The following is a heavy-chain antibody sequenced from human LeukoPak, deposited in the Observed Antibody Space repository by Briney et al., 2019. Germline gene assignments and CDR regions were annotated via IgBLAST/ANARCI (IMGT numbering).Heavy chain of an antibody. J-gene: IGHJ4*02. D-gene: IGHD3-16*02. V-gene: IGHV1-2*02. CDR1: GYTFTGYY. CDR2: INPNSGGT. Sequence: ASVKVSCKASGYTFTGYYMHWVRQAPGQGLEWMGWINPNSGGTSYAQKFQGRVTMTRDTSISTAYMELSRLRSDDTAVYYCARDVRLGELSLFYWGQGTLVTVSS. CDR3: ARDVRLGELSLFY.